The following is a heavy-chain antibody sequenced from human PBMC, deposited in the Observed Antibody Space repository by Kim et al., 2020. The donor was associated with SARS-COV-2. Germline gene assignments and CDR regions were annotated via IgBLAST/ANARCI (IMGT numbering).Heavy chain of an antibody. CDR1: GFTFSSYA. CDR2: ISYDGSNK. Sequence: GGSLRLSCAASGFTFSSYAMHWVRQAPGKGLEWVAVISYDGSNKYYADSVKGRFTISRDNSKNTLYLQMNSLRAEDTAVYYCARDIGRYCSSTSCYPFD. J-gene: IGHJ4*01. V-gene: IGHV3-30-3*01. D-gene: IGHD2-2*01. CDR3: ARDIGRYCSSTSCYPFD.